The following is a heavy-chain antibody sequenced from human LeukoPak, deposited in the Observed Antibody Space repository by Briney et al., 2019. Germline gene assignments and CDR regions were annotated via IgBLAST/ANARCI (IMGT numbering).Heavy chain of an antibody. CDR2: ISGSGGST. D-gene: IGHD2-15*01. CDR3: AKDQVAYDNWFDP. CDR1: AFTFSSYA. J-gene: IGHJ5*02. Sequence: GGSLRLSCAASAFTFSSYAMSWVRQAPGKGLEWVSAISGSGGSTYYADSVKGRFTISRDNSKNTLYLQMNSLRAEDAAVYYCAKDQVAYDNWFDPWGQGTLVTVSS. V-gene: IGHV3-23*01.